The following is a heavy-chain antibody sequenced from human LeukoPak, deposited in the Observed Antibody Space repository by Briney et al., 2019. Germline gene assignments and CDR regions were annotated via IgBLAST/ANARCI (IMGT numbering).Heavy chain of an antibody. D-gene: IGHD6-19*01. Sequence: ASVKVSCKASGYTFTGYYMHWVRQAPGQGLEWMGWISAYSGNTNYAQKLQGRVTMTTDTSTSTAYMELRSLRSDDTAVYYCARARIAVAGTGYYYYYMDVWGKGTTVTISS. J-gene: IGHJ6*03. CDR2: ISAYSGNT. CDR3: ARARIAVAGTGYYYYYMDV. CDR1: GYTFTGYY. V-gene: IGHV1-18*04.